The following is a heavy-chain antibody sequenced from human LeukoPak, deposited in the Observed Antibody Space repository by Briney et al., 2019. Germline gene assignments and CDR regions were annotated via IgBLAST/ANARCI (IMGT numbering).Heavy chain of an antibody. CDR1: GGSISSASYF. J-gene: IGHJ4*02. D-gene: IGHD3-9*01. V-gene: IGHV4-30-2*01. CDR3: ARDNDRANYFDY. Sequence: PSETLSLTCTVSGGSISSASYFWGWIRQPPGKGLEWIGYIYHSGSTYYNPSLKSRVTISVDRSKNQFSLKLSSVTAADTAVYYCARDNDRANYFDYWGQGTLVTVSS. CDR2: IYHSGST.